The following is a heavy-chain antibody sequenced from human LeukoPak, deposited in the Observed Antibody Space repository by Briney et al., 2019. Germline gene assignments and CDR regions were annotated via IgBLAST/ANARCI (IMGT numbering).Heavy chain of an antibody. CDR3: ARALRRALYYMDV. CDR1: GGSISSGGYY. J-gene: IGHJ6*03. V-gene: IGHV4-30-2*01. CDR2: IYHSGST. Sequence: PSQTLSLTCTVSGGSISSGGYYWSWIRQPPGKGLEWIGYIYHSGSTYYNPSLKSRVTISVDRSKNQFSLKLSSVTAADTAVYYCARALRRALYYMDVWGKGTTVTVSS.